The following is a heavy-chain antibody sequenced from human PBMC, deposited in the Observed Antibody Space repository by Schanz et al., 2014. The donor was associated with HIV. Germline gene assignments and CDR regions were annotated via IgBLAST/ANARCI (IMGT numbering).Heavy chain of an antibody. V-gene: IGHV3-30*18. D-gene: IGHD6-6*01. CDR1: GFSFDTFG. CDR3: AKGWRGYSISSLVDY. CDR2: TSNEGTQK. Sequence: QVQLVQSGGGVVQPGGSLRLSCAGSGFSFDTFGIHWVRQAPGKGLEWLAVTSNEGTQKHYADSVKGRFTISRDKSKNSLSLLIKSLRADDTAVYYCAKGWRGYSISSLVDYWGQGSLVTVSS. J-gene: IGHJ4*02.